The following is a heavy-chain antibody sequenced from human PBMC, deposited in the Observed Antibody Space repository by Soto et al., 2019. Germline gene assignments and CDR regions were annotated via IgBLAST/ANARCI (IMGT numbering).Heavy chain of an antibody. CDR1: GGSISRYY. CDR2: IYYSGST. Sequence: SETLSLTCTVSGGSISRYYWSWSRQPPGKGLEWIGYIYYSGSTNYNPSLKSRVTISVDTSKNQFSLKLSSVTAADTAVYYCARFISVAGTFDYWGQGTLVTVSS. V-gene: IGHV4-59*01. D-gene: IGHD6-19*01. J-gene: IGHJ4*02. CDR3: ARFISVAGTFDY.